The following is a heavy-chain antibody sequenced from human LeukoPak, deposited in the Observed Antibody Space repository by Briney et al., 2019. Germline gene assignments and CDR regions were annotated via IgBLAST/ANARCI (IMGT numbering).Heavy chain of an antibody. D-gene: IGHD1-26*01. V-gene: IGHV1-24*01. CDR2: FDPEDGEK. Sequence: ASLKVSCQVSGYTLTELSMHWVRQAPGKGLEWMGGFDPEDGEKIYAQKFQGRVTMTEDTSTDTAYMELSSLRSEDTAVYYCATAYSGGYYVVLRFDYWGQGTLVTVCS. CDR1: GYTLTELS. CDR3: ATAYSGGYYVVLRFDY. J-gene: IGHJ4*02.